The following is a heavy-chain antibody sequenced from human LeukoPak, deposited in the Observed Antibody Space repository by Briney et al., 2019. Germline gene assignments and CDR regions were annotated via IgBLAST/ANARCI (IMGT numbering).Heavy chain of an antibody. Sequence: ASVKVSCKASGYTFTRYDINWVRQATGQGLEWMGYMNPNTYNTGYAQKFQGRVTITINTSINAAYIELSSLRSDDTAVYYCAREGLGYWGQGTLVTVSS. CDR1: GYTFTRYD. CDR3: AREGLGY. D-gene: IGHD3-16*01. CDR2: MNPNTYNT. J-gene: IGHJ4*02. V-gene: IGHV1-8*03.